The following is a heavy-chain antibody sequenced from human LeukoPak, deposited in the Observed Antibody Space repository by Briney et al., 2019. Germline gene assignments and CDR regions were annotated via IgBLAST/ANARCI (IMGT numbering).Heavy chain of an antibody. Sequence: SQTLSLTCTVSGGSISSGGYYWSWIRQHPGKGLEWIGYIYYGGSTYYNPSLKSRVTISVETSKNQFSLKLSSVTAADTAVYYCARRPTGVLIAFDIWGQGTMVTVSS. J-gene: IGHJ3*02. CDR1: GGSISSGGYY. CDR2: IYYGGST. CDR3: ARRPTGVLIAFDI. V-gene: IGHV4-31*03.